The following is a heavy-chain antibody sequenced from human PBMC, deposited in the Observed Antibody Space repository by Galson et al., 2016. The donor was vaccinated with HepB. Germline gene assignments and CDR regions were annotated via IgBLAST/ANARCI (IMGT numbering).Heavy chain of an antibody. J-gene: IGHJ5*02. V-gene: IGHV3-7*05. CDR3: ACPTGGNWTDS. CDR2: IKQAGSEK. CDR1: GFTFNSYW. D-gene: IGHD1-1*01. Sequence: SLRLSCAASGFTFNSYWMAWVRQAPGKGLEWVANIKQAGSEKYYVDSVKGRFTISRDNAQNSLYLQMNSLRVEDTAVYYCACPTGGNWTDSWGQGTLVTVSS.